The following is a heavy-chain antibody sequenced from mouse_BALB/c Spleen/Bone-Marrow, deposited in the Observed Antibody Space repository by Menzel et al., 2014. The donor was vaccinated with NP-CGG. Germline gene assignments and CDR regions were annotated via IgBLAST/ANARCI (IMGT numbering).Heavy chain of an antibody. CDR2: IWGDGIT. V-gene: IGHV2-6-7*01. J-gene: IGHJ2*01. CDR1: GFSLTVYG. CDR3: AREGNYFDY. Sequence: VKLVESGPGLVAPSQSLSITCTVSGFSLTVYGVNWVRQPPGKGLEWLGMIWGDGITDYNSAFKSRLSISKDDSKSXVFLKMNSLQTDDTAKYCCAREGNYFDYWGQGTTLTVSS.